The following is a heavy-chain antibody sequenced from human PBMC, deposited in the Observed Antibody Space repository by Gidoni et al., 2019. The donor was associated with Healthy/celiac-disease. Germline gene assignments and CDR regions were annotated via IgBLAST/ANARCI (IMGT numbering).Heavy chain of an antibody. CDR2: FDPEDGET. Sequence: QVQLVQSGAEVKKPGASVKVSCKVSAYTLTELSMHWVRQAPGKGLEWMGGFDPEDGETIYAQKFQGRVTMTEDTSTDTAYMELSSLRSEDTAVYYCSLGILEWYAFDIWGQGTMVTVSS. J-gene: IGHJ3*02. CDR1: AYTLTELS. V-gene: IGHV1-24*01. D-gene: IGHD3-3*01. CDR3: SLGILEWYAFDI.